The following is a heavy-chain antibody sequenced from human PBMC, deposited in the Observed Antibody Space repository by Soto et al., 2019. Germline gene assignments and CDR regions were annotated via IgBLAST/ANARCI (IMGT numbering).Heavy chain of an antibody. D-gene: IGHD4-17*01. V-gene: IGHV1-18*01. CDR2: ISGYNGNT. J-gene: IGHJ4*02. CDR1: GYTFTNYG. CDR3: ARDMRVNDDGDYVDY. Sequence: QGHLVQSGAEVKKPGASVTVSCKASGYTFTNYGISWVRQAPGQGPEWMGWISGYNGNTKYAPKFQGRDTLTSDTCXXTCCIQLRSIRSGDTAVYYCARDMRVNDDGDYVDYWGQGNLVTVSS.